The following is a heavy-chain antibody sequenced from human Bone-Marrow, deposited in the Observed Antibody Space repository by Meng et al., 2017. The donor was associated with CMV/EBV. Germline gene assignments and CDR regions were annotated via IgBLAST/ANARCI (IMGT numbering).Heavy chain of an antibody. Sequence: ASVKVSCKASGYTFSSYDINWVRQATGQGLEWMGWMNPNSGNTGYAQKFQGRVTMTRNTSISTAYMELSSLRSEDTAVYYCARVRSHFWSGYYTARLFDYWGQGTLVTVSS. D-gene: IGHD3-3*02. V-gene: IGHV1-8*01. CDR3: ARVRSHFWSGYYTARLFDY. CDR1: GYTFSSYD. J-gene: IGHJ4*02. CDR2: MNPNSGNT.